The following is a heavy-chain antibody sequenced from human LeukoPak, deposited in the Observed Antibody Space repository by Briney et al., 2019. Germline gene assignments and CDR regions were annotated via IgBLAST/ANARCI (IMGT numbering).Heavy chain of an antibody. D-gene: IGHD2-21*01. CDR3: VSDLCGRDDQ. CDR2: IKNDGSDK. CDR1: GFSFCAAW. J-gene: IGHJ5*02. V-gene: IGHV3-7*01. Sequence: GSLRPSCEASGFSFCAAWMTWVRQAPGKGLEWVATIKNDGSDKYYVDSVKGRFTISRDNAKDTLYLQMSSLRDEDTAVYYCVSDLCGRDDQWGRGTLVTVSS.